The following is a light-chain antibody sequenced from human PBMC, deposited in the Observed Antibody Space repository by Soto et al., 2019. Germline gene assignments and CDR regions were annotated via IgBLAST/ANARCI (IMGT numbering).Light chain of an antibody. Sequence: QPVLTQPASVSGSPGQSITISCTGSTSDIGGYNYVSWYQQHPGKAPKLLIYDVSYRPSGISDRFSGSKSGNTASLTISGLQPEDEADYYCSSYGASSTLFGGGTKVTVL. V-gene: IGLV2-14*03. CDR1: TSDIGGYNY. J-gene: IGLJ2*01. CDR2: DVS. CDR3: SSYGASSTL.